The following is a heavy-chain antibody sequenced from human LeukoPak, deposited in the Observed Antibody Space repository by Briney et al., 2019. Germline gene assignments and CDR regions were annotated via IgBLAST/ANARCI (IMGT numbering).Heavy chain of an antibody. J-gene: IGHJ4*02. CDR2: ISGSGGST. CDR1: GFTFSSYA. D-gene: IGHD3-22*01. V-gene: IGHV3-23*01. Sequence: GGSLRLSCAASGFTFSSYAMNWVRQAPGQGLEWVSAISGSGGSTYYADSVNGRFTISRDNSKNTLYLQMNSLSAGDTDVYYCAKDIPYYYDSNVYYWGQGTLVTVSS. CDR3: AKDIPYYYDSNVYY.